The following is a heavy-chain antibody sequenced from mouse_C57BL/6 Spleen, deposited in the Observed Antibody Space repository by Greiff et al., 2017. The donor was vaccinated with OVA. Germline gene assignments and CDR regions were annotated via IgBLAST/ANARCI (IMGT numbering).Heavy chain of an antibody. V-gene: IGHV5-4*01. CDR3: ARDLTGTRAY. J-gene: IGHJ3*01. CDR1: GFTFSSYA. CDR2: ISDGGSYT. D-gene: IGHD4-1*01. Sequence: EVQLVESGGGLVKPGGSLKLSCAASGFTFSSYAMSWVRQTPEKRLAWVATISDGGSYTYYPDNVKGRFTISRDNAKNNLYLQMSHLKSEDTAMYYCARDLTGTRAYWGQGTLVTVSA.